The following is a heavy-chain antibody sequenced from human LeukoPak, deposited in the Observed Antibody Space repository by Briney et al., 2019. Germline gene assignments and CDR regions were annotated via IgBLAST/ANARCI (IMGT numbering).Heavy chain of an antibody. CDR2: IIPIFGTA. V-gene: IGHV1-69*06. CDR1: GGTFSSYA. J-gene: IGHJ6*04. Sequence: ASVKVSCKASGGTFSSYAISWARQAPGQGLEWMGGIIPIFGTANYAQKFQGRVTIIADKSTSTAYMELSSLRSEDTAVYYCARDRNPGEINIMDVWGKGTTVTVSS. D-gene: IGHD3-10*01. CDR3: ARDRNPGEINIMDV.